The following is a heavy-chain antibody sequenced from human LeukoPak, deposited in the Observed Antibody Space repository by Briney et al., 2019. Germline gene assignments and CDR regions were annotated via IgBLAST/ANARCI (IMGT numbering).Heavy chain of an antibody. V-gene: IGHV3-30*18. Sequence: GGSLRLSCAASGFTFSSYGMHWVRQAPGKGLEWVAVISYDGSNKYYADSVKGRFTISRDNSKNTLYLQMNSLRAEDTSVYYCAKDRDIVVLPGGIRQGLDYWGQGTLVTVSS. CDR3: AKDRDIVVLPGGIRQGLDY. J-gene: IGHJ4*02. CDR2: ISYDGSNK. CDR1: GFTFSSYG. D-gene: IGHD2-2*01.